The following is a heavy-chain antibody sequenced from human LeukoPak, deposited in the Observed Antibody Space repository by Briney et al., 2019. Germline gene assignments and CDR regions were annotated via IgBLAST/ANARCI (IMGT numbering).Heavy chain of an antibody. CDR3: ARGTSGDY. J-gene: IGHJ4*02. CDR2: IYASGST. V-gene: IGHV4-4*07. D-gene: IGHD3-10*01. Sequence: PSETLSLTCTVSGASMSTYYWSWIRQPAGNGLEWIGRIYASGSTDYNPSLRSRVYISLEKSKNQFSLNLNSVTAADTAVYYCARGTSGDYWGQGALVTVSS. CDR1: GASMSTYY.